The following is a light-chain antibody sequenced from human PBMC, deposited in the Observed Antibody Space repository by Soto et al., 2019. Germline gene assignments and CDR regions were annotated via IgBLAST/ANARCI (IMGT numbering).Light chain of an antibody. Sequence: QSVLTQPPSVSDAPRQGVTISCSGGSSNIGNNGVNWYLHRPGKAPKLLIYYNDFRPSGVSARFSGSKSGTSASLAIGVLQSEDEGDYYCAAWDDSLNAYVFGTGTKLTVL. CDR1: SSNIGNNG. V-gene: IGLV1-36*01. CDR2: YND. J-gene: IGLJ1*01. CDR3: AAWDDSLNAYV.